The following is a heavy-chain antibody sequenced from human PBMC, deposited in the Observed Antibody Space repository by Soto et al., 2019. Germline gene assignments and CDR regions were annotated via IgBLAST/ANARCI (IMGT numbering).Heavy chain of an antibody. Sequence: SETLSLTCTVSGGSISSGGYYWSWIRQHPGKGLEWIGYIYYSGSTYYNPSLKSRVTISVDTSKNQFSLKLSSVTAADTAVYYCARRRRAPPRHCSSTICPSDLNFDYRGQGTLVTVSS. D-gene: IGHD2-2*01. J-gene: IGHJ4*02. CDR2: IYYSGST. CDR1: GGSISSGGYY. CDR3: ARRRRAPPRHCSSTICPSDLNFDY. V-gene: IGHV4-31*03.